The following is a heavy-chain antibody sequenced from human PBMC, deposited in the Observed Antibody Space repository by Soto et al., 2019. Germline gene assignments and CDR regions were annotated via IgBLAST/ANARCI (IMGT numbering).Heavy chain of an antibody. CDR1: GDTFTSYA. V-gene: IGHV1-69*18. D-gene: IGHD3-10*02. CDR3: ARGPLSSFAMDV. CDR2: IIPAFGKT. J-gene: IGHJ6*02. Sequence: QVQLVQSGAEVKKPGSSVKVSCKASGDTFTSYAVSWVRQAPGQGLEWMGKIIPAFGKTYYAQKFQGRLTISADDSTSTAYMELSSLVSADTAVYYCARGPLSSFAMDVWGQGTTVIVSS.